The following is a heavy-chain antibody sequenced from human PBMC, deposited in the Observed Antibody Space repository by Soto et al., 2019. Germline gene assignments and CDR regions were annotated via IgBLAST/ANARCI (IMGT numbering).Heavy chain of an antibody. D-gene: IGHD1-1*01. J-gene: IGHJ3*02. CDR1: GFAFSGYW. CDR2: INSDGSRA. V-gene: IGHV3-74*01. CDR3: ASTTRAFDI. Sequence: EVQLVESGGGLAQPGGSLRLSCAASGFAFSGYWMHWVRQTPGKGLVWVARINSDGSRAAYPDSVKGRFTISRDNAKNTLYLQVNSLRADDTAVYYCASTTRAFDIWGQGTMVTVSS.